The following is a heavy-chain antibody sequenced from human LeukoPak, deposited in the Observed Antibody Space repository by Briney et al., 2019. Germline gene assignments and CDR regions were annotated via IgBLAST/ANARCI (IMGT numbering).Heavy chain of an antibody. CDR3: ARGENGIGEAFNI. D-gene: IGHD3-16*01. Sequence: SETLSLTCTVSGXSISTYYWTWIRQPAGKGLEWIGRIYSSGNTNYNPSLESRVTMSIDTSKNQFSLKLSSVTAADTAVYYCARGENGIGEAFNIWGQGTMVTVSS. CDR1: GXSISTYY. V-gene: IGHV4-4*07. CDR2: IYSSGNT. J-gene: IGHJ3*02.